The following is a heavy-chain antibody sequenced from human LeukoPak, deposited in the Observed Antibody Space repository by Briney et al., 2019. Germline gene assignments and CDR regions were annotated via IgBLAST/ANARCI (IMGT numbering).Heavy chain of an antibody. CDR2: ISYDANKK. CDR3: AKRLAGASGWYSLDY. D-gene: IGHD6-19*01. J-gene: IGHJ4*02. Sequence: PGGSLRLSCAASGFTLSSYGMHWVRQAPGKGLEWVAVISYDANKKYYVDSVKGRFTISRDDSHNTLYLQMNSLRAEDTAVYYCAKRLAGASGWYSLDYWGQGTLVTVSS. V-gene: IGHV3-30*18. CDR1: GFTLSSYG.